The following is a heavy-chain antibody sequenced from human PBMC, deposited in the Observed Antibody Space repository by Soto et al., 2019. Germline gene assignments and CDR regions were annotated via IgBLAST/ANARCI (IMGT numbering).Heavy chain of an antibody. CDR1: GFTFTHAW. CDR3: TTGEYCGIDCPPRLY. Sequence: EVRLVESGGALVKSGESLRLSCATSGFTFTHAWMNWVRQAPGKGLEWVGGIKGKRDGGTTELAAHVKGRFNISRDDSETTVFLKMEGLRVADKAVYYCTTGEYCGIDCPPRLYWCLGTRVTVSS. CDR2: IKGKRDGGTT. J-gene: IGHJ4*01. D-gene: IGHD2-21*02. V-gene: IGHV3-15*07.